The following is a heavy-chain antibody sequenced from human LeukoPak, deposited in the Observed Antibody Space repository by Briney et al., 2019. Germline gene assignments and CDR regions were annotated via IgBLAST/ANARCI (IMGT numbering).Heavy chain of an antibody. D-gene: IGHD3-9*01. CDR2: IIPIFGTA. CDR1: GGTFSSYA. CDR3: ARDYYDILAGYYNPSGNDY. Sequence: SVKVSCKASGGTFSSYAISWVRQAPGKGLEWMGGIIPIFGTANYAQKFQGRVTITADESTSTAYMELNSLRSEDTAVYYCARDYYDILAGYYNPSGNDYWGQGTLVTVSS. V-gene: IGHV1-69*13. J-gene: IGHJ4*02.